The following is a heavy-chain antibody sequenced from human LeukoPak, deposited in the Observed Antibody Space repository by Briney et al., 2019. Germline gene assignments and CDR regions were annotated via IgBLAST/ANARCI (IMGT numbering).Heavy chain of an antibody. D-gene: IGHD4-17*01. Sequence: PSDTLSLTCTVSGGSISSYYWSWIRQPPGKGLEWIGYIYYSGSTNYNPSLKSRVTISVDTSKNQFSLKLSSVTAADTAVYYCARDGPLRYFDYWGQGTLVTVSS. CDR3: ARDGPLRYFDY. J-gene: IGHJ4*02. CDR2: IYYSGST. CDR1: GGSISSYY. V-gene: IGHV4-59*01.